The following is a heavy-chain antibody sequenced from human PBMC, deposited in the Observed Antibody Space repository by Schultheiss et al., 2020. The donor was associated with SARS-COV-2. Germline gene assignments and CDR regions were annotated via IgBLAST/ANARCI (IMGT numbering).Heavy chain of an antibody. Sequence: SQTLSLTCTVSGGAITSGDYYWNWLRQHPGKGLEWIGYIYYSGGTYYNPSLKSRVTISVDTSKNQFSLKLSSVTAADTAVYYCAREGGIASYYFDYWGQGTLVTVSS. CDR2: IYYSGGT. J-gene: IGHJ4*02. CDR1: GGAITSGDYY. V-gene: IGHV4-30-4*08. CDR3: AREGGIASYYFDY. D-gene: IGHD6-13*01.